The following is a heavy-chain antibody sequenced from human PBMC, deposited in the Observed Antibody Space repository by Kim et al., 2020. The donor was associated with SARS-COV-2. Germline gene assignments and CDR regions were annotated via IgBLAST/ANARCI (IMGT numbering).Heavy chain of an antibody. J-gene: IGHJ3*02. CDR3: ARADDSSGYWSPSGAFDI. V-gene: IGHV3-74*01. Sequence: KGRFPISRDNAKNTLYLQMNSLRAEDTAVYYCARADDSSGYWSPSGAFDIWGQGTMVTVSS. D-gene: IGHD3-22*01.